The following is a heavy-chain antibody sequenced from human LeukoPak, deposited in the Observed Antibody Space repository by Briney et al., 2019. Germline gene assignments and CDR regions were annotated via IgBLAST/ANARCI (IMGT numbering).Heavy chain of an antibody. V-gene: IGHV4-34*01. CDR2: INHSGST. CDR1: GGPFSGYY. D-gene: IGHD3-3*01. Sequence: SETLSLTCAVYGGPFSGYYWSWIRQPPGKGLEWIGEINHSGSTNYNPSLKSRVTISVDTSKNQFSLKLSSVTAADTALYYCARGGFWSGFYEAPFDYWGQGTLVTVSS. J-gene: IGHJ4*02. CDR3: ARGGFWSGFYEAPFDY.